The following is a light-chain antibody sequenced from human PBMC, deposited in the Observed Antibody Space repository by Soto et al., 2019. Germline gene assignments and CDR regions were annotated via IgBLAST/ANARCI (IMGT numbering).Light chain of an antibody. CDR3: QQYGDSPWA. Sequence: EIVMTQSPATLSVSPGEIATLSFRASQSVSSNLAWYQQKPGQAPRLLIYGASTRATGIPARFSGSGSGTDFTLTITRLEPEDFAVYYCQQYGDSPWAFGQGTKVDIK. V-gene: IGKV3-15*01. J-gene: IGKJ1*01. CDR1: QSVSSN. CDR2: GAS.